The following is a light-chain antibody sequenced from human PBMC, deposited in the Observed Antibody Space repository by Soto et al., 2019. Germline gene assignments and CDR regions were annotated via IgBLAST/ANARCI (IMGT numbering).Light chain of an antibody. CDR1: QSIRSW. J-gene: IGKJ5*01. Sequence: DIQMTQSPSTLSASVGDRVTITCRASQSIRSWLAWYQQKPGKAPKLLIYKASSLESGVPSRFSGSGSGTEFTLTISSLQPDDFATYYCQQYNSYPTFGQGTRLEIK. CDR3: QQYNSYPT. CDR2: KAS. V-gene: IGKV1-5*03.